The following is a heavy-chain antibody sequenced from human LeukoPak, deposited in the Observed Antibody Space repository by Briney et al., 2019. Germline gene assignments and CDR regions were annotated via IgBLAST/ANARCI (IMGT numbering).Heavy chain of an antibody. Sequence: GGSLRLSCAASGFTFSSYWMHWVRQAPGKGLVWVSRIDSDGTSTTYADSVKGRFTVSRDNAKNTLYLQMNGLRAEDTDVYYCARAGIVATTNNWFDPWGQGTLVTVSS. D-gene: IGHD5-12*01. J-gene: IGHJ5*02. CDR1: GFTFSSYW. CDR3: ARAGIVATTNNWFDP. V-gene: IGHV3-74*01. CDR2: IDSDGTST.